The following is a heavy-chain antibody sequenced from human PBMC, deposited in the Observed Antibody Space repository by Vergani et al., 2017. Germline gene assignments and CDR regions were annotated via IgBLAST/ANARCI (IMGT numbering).Heavy chain of an antibody. CDR2: IYTAGYT. D-gene: IGHD1-1*01. CDR1: GFAVSSSY. J-gene: IGHJ6*03. CDR3: ARNRPSTDCMDV. V-gene: IGHV3-66*02. Sequence: EVQLVESGGGLVQPGGSLRLSCAASGFAVSSSYMSWVRQAPGKGLEWVSVIYTAGYTYYADSVKGRFTISRDNSKNTLYLQMNSLRVEDMAVYYCARNRPSTDCMDVWGKGTTVTVSS.